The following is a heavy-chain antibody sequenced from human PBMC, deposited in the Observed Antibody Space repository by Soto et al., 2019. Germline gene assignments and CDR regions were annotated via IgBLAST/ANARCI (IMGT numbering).Heavy chain of an antibody. CDR1: GFTFSRHW. V-gene: IGHV3-74*03. CDR2: INDDGSST. J-gene: IGHJ5*02. CDR3: AREVIAATGTIRWFDP. Sequence: GGSLRLSCAASGFTFSRHWMHWVRQTPGKGPVWVSRINDDGSSTKYADSVKGRFAIARDNAKNTVFLQMSSLRAEDTAVYYCAREVIAATGTIRWFDPWGQGTLVTVSS. D-gene: IGHD6-25*01.